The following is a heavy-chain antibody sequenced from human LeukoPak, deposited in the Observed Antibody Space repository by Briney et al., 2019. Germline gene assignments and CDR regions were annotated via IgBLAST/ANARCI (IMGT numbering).Heavy chain of an antibody. CDR3: ARLAEMATITPPLDY. Sequence: GGSLRLSCAASGFTFSSYSMNWARQAPGKGLEWVSSISSSSSYIYYADSVKGRFTISRDNAKNSLYLQMNSLRAEDTAVYYCARLAEMATITPPLDYWGQGTLVTVSS. CDR1: GFTFSSYS. J-gene: IGHJ4*02. CDR2: ISSSSSYI. D-gene: IGHD5-24*01. V-gene: IGHV3-21*01.